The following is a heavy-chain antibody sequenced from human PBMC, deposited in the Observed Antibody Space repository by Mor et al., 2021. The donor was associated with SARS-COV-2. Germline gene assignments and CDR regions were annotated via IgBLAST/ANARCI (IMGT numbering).Heavy chain of an antibody. J-gene: IGHJ4*02. CDR3: ARGDEGVFDY. V-gene: IGHV1-2*02. D-gene: IGHD2-21*01. CDR2: INTNSGVT. Sequence: WMAWINTNSGVTKDAQKFQGRVTMTSDTSSSMVYLELNSLRPDDTAVYYCARGDEGVFDYWGQGTLVT.